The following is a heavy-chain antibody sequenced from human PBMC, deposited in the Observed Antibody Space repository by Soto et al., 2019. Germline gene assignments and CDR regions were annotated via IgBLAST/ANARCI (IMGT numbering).Heavy chain of an antibody. CDR2: INPSGGST. D-gene: IGHD3-22*01. CDR1: GHTFTSYY. Sequence: ASVKVSCKASGHTFTSYYMHWVRQAPGQGLEWMGIINPSGGSTSYAQKFQGRVTMTRDTSTSTVYMELSSLRSEDTAVYYCARGERNYYDSSGSPVDYWGQGTLVTVSS. J-gene: IGHJ4*02. V-gene: IGHV1-46*03. CDR3: ARGERNYYDSSGSPVDY.